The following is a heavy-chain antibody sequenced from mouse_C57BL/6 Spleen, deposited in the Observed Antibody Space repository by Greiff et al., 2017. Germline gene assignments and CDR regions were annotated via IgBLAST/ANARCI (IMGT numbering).Heavy chain of an antibody. D-gene: IGHD1-1*01. Sequence: VQLQESGPELVKPGASVKISCKASGYAFSSSWMNWVKQRPGKGLEWIGRIYPGDGDTTYNGKFKGKATLTADKSSSTAYMHLSSLTSEDSAVYFCAISGTTVAPYAMDYWGQGTSVTVSS. CDR1: GYAFSSSW. J-gene: IGHJ4*01. CDR3: AISGTTVAPYAMDY. CDR2: IYPGDGDT. V-gene: IGHV1-82*01.